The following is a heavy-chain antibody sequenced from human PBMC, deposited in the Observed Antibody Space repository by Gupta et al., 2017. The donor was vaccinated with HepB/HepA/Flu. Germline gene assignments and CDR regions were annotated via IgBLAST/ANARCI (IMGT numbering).Heavy chain of an antibody. J-gene: IGHJ4*02. Sequence: EVQLLESGGDLVQPGGSLRLSCAASGFTFSSIAMSWVRQAPGKGREWVSTISGSGGRTYYADSVKGRFTISRDNSKNTLYLQMNSLRAEDTAVYYCVKGRYSNSWDPLDSWGQGTLVSVSS. CDR3: VKGRYSNSWDPLDS. V-gene: IGHV3-23*01. D-gene: IGHD6-13*01. CDR1: GFTFSSIA. CDR2: ISGSGGRT.